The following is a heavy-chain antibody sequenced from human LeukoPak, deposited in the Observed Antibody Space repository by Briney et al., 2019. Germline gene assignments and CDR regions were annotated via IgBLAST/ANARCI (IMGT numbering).Heavy chain of an antibody. V-gene: IGHV4-34*01. J-gene: IGHJ4*02. CDR3: ARGMIDYDSKGFDY. CDR1: GGSLSGYY. Sequence: SETLSLTCAVYGGSLSGYYWSWIRQPPGKGLEWIGEINHSGSTNYNPSLKSRVTISVDTSKNQFSLKLSSVTAADTAVYYCARGMIDYDSKGFDYWGQGTLVTVSS. D-gene: IGHD3-22*01. CDR2: INHSGST.